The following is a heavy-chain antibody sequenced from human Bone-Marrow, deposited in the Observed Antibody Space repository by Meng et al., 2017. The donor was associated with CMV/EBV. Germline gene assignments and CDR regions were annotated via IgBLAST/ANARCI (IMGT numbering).Heavy chain of an antibody. CDR3: ARAMIIAARALDF. Sequence: GESLKISCAVSGFSFNDYGMHWVRQTPGKGLEWLTFITFEGSNTYHADSVKGRFTISRDNSKNTLYLQMNSLRNDDTAVYYCARAMIIAARALDFWGQGTLVTFSS. V-gene: IGHV3-30*03. CDR2: ITFEGSNT. D-gene: IGHD6-6*01. CDR1: GFSFNDYG. J-gene: IGHJ4*02.